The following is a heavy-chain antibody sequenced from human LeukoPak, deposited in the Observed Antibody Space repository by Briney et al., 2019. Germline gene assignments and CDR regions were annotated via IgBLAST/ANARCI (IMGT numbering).Heavy chain of an antibody. Sequence: ASVTLSCTASGGAFSSYAISWVRQAPGQGLGWMGGIIPIFGTANYAQKFQGRVTITTDESTSTGYMELSSLRSEDTAVYYCARGAQYNWNDLTNYYFDYWGEGTLVTVSS. CDR2: IIPIFGTA. J-gene: IGHJ4*02. CDR3: ARGAQYNWNDLTNYYFDY. CDR1: GGAFSSYA. V-gene: IGHV1-69*05. D-gene: IGHD1-1*01.